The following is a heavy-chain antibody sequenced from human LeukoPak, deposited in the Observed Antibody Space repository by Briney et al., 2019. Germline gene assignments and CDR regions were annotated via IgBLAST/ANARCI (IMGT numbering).Heavy chain of an antibody. D-gene: IGHD1-26*01. CDR2: IYHSGST. Sequence: SETLSLTCTVSGYSISSGYYWGWVRQPPGKGLEWIGSIYHSGSTYYNPSLKSRVSISVDTSKSQFSLKVTSVTAADTAVYYCARDAGATRSFDYWGQGTLVTVSS. CDR3: ARDAGATRSFDY. V-gene: IGHV4-38-2*02. CDR1: GYSISSGYY. J-gene: IGHJ4*02.